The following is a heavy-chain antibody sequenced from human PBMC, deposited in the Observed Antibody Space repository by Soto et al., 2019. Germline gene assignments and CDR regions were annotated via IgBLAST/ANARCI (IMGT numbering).Heavy chain of an antibody. D-gene: IGHD1-26*01. V-gene: IGHV1-69*02. CDR3: ASRIVGATLVDY. Sequence: QVQLVQSGAEVKKPGSSVKVSCKASGGTFSSYTISWVRQAPGQGLEWMGRIIPILGIANYAQKFQGRVTINEDKPTSTAYMELIRLRSEDTDVYYCASRIVGATLVDYWGQGPLVTVSS. J-gene: IGHJ4*02. CDR2: IIPILGIA. CDR1: GGTFSSYT.